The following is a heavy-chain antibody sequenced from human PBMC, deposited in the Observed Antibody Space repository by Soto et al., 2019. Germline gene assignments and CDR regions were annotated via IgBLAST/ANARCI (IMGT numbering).Heavy chain of an antibody. CDR2: MNPNSGNT. CDR3: ARRKERSGPNYFDL. J-gene: IGHJ5*02. V-gene: IGHV1-8*01. Sequence: ASVKVSCKASGYTFGTYDFNWVRQAPGQGLEWMGWMNPNSGNTGYAQKFRGRVSMTRNTSISTAYMELSNLRSEDTALYFCARRKERSGPNYFDLSGPGTMVTVST. CDR1: GYTFGTYD. D-gene: IGHD6-25*01.